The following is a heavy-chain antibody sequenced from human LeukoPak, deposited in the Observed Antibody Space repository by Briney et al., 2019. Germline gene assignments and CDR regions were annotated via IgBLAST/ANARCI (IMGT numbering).Heavy chain of an antibody. Sequence: SETLSLTCTVSGGSISSYYWSWIRQPPGKGLEWIGYIYYSGSTNYNPSLKSRVTISVDTSKNQFSLKLSSVTAADTAVYYCARVSQDIVVVPAATFFDYWGQGTLVTVSS. D-gene: IGHD2-2*01. J-gene: IGHJ4*02. CDR1: GGSISSYY. CDR2: IYYSGST. CDR3: ARVSQDIVVVPAATFFDY. V-gene: IGHV4-59*01.